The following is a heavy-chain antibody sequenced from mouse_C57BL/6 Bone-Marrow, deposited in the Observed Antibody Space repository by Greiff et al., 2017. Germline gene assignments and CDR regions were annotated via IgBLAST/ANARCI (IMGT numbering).Heavy chain of an antibody. CDR1: GYTFTSYW. D-gene: IGHD2-4*01. CDR2: IYPGSGST. J-gene: IGHJ1*03. V-gene: IGHV1-55*01. CDR3: ARGDYDDEAYFDV. Sequence: QVQLQQPGAELVKPGASVKMSCKAAGYTFTSYWITWVKQRPGQGLEWIGDIYPGSGSTNYNEKFKSKATLTVDTSSSTAYMQLSSLTSEDSAVYYCARGDYDDEAYFDVWGTGTTVTVSS.